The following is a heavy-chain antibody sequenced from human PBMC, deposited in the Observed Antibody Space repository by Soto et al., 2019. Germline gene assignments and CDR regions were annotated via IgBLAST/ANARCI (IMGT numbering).Heavy chain of an antibody. CDR1: GFTFSSYA. CDR3: ARGPSSLTRFDY. Sequence: QVQLVESGGGVVQPGRSLRLSCAASGFTFSSYAMHWVRQAPGKGLEWVAVISYDGSNKYYADSVKGRFTISRDNSKNTLYLQMNSLRAEDTAVYYCARGPSSLTRFDYWGQGTLVTVPS. V-gene: IGHV3-30-3*01. D-gene: IGHD2-2*01. J-gene: IGHJ4*02. CDR2: ISYDGSNK.